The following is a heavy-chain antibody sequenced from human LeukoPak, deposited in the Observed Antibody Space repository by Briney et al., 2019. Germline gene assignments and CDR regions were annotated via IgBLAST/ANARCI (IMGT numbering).Heavy chain of an antibody. D-gene: IGHD5-24*01. Sequence: GESLKISCKGSENYFTTYWIAWVRQMPGKGLEWMGIIYPGDSDTRYSPSLQGQVTISVDKSIRTAYLQWSSLKASDSAIYYCAKGDGYNMFDSWGQGTLVTVSS. CDR1: ENYFTTYW. J-gene: IGHJ4*02. CDR3: AKGDGYNMFDS. CDR2: IYPGDSDT. V-gene: IGHV5-51*01.